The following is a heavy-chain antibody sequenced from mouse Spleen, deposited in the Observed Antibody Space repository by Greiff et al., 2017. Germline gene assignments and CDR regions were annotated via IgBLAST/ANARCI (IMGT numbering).Heavy chain of an antibody. J-gene: IGHJ1*01. CDR1: GFNIKDDY. D-gene: IGHD2-5*01. CDR3: TTRYSNSAFDV. CDR2: IDPENGDT. V-gene: IGHV14-4*01. Sequence: DVKLVESGAELVRPGASVKLSCTASGFNIKDDYMHWVKQRPEQGLEWIGWIDPENGDTEYASKFQGKATITADTSSNTAYLQLSSLTSEDTAVYYCTTRYSNSAFDVWGAGTTVTVSS.